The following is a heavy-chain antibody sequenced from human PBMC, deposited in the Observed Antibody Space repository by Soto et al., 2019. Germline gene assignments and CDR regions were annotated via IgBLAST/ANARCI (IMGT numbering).Heavy chain of an antibody. V-gene: IGHV3-21*01. CDR2: ISSSSSYI. CDR1: GFTFSSYS. J-gene: IGHJ6*03. Sequence: EVQLVESGGGLVKPGGSLRLSCAASGFTFSSYSMNWVRQAPGKGLEWVSSISSSSSYIYYADSVKGRFTISRDNAKNSLYLQMNSLRAEDTAVYYCAREVRDFWSVYHYYYYMDVWGKGTTVTVSS. D-gene: IGHD3-3*01. CDR3: AREVRDFWSVYHYYYYMDV.